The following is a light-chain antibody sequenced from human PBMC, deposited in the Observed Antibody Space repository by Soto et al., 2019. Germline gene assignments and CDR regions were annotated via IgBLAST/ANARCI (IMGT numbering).Light chain of an antibody. V-gene: IGKV3-20*01. CDR1: QSVIANF. Sequence: EIVLTQSPGTLSLSPGERATLSCRASQSVIANFLAWYHQKPGQAPRLLIHSASIRATGIPDRFSGSGSGTGFTLTISRLEPEDFAVYYCQQYATSPWTFGQGTKVEI. CDR2: SAS. J-gene: IGKJ1*01. CDR3: QQYATSPWT.